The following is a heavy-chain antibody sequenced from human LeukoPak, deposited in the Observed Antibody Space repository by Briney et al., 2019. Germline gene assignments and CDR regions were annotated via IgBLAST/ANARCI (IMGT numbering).Heavy chain of an antibody. CDR3: ATVASGSYSYFDY. Sequence: ASVKVSCKASGNTLTSYYMHWVRQAPGQGLEWMGRINPSGGSTSYAQKFQGRVTMTRDTSTSTVYMELSSLRSEDTAVYYCATVASGSYSYFDYWGQGTLVTVSS. J-gene: IGHJ4*02. D-gene: IGHD1-26*01. V-gene: IGHV1-46*01. CDR2: INPSGGST. CDR1: GNTLTSYY.